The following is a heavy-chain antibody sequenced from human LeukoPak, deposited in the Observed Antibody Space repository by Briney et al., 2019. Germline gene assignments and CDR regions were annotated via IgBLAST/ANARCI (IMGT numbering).Heavy chain of an antibody. Sequence: TSETLSLTCTVSGYSISSGYYWGWIRQPPGKGLEWIGSIYHSGSTYYNPSLKSRVTISVDTSKNQFSLKLSSVTAADTAVYYCARAVSGGYYDSSGYYFAGNAFDIWGQGTMVTVSS. CDR3: ARAVSGGYYDSSGYYFAGNAFDI. CDR2: IYHSGST. J-gene: IGHJ3*02. V-gene: IGHV4-38-2*02. CDR1: GYSISSGYY. D-gene: IGHD3-22*01.